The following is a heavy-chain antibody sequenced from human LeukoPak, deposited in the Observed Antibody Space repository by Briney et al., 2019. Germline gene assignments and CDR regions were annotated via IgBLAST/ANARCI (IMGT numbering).Heavy chain of an antibody. CDR3: ASVPDYYGSGSYY. CDR2: ISSSSSYI. V-gene: IGHV3-21*01. Sequence: GGSLRLSCAASGFTFSSYGMHWVRQAPGKGLEWVSSISSSSSYIYYADSVKGRFTISRDNAKNSLYLQMNSLRAEDTAVYYCASVPDYYGSGSYYWGQGTLVTVSS. J-gene: IGHJ4*02. CDR1: GFTFSSYG. D-gene: IGHD3-10*01.